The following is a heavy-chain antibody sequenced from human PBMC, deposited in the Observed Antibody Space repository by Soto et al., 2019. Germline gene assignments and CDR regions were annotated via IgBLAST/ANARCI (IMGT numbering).Heavy chain of an antibody. V-gene: IGHV1-8*01. CDR1: GYTFTSYD. CDR3: ARDAVVVTRYGMDV. D-gene: IGHD2-21*02. J-gene: IGHJ6*02. CDR2: MNPNSGNT. Sequence: QVQLVQSGAEVKKPGASVKVSCKASGYTFTSYDINWVRQATGQGLEWMGWMNPNSGNTGYAQKCQGRVTMTRNTSISTAYMELSSLRSEDTAVYYCARDAVVVTRYGMDVWGQGTTVTVSS.